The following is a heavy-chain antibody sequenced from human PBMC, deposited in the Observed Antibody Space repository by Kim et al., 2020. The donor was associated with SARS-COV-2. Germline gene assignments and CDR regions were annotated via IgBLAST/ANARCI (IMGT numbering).Heavy chain of an antibody. D-gene: IGHD6-6*01. CDR3: ARALWGIGGRPGSGWFDP. CDR2: INPSNAIT. J-gene: IGHJ5*02. V-gene: IGHV1-2*06. CDR1: GYTFTDYY. Sequence: ASVKVSCKASGYTFTDYYVHWVRQAPGQGLDWMGRINPSNAITTYAQKFQGRVTMTRDTSISTAYMELSRLRSDDTAVYYCARALWGIGGRPGSGWFDPWGQGTLATASP.